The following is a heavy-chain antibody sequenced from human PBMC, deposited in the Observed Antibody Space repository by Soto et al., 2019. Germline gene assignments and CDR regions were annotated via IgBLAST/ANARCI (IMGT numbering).Heavy chain of an antibody. CDR3: SKYKRTTLFPQNY. V-gene: IGHV3-23*01. D-gene: IGHD1-1*01. J-gene: IGHJ4*02. CDR1: GFTFTTYA. CDR2: ISGSGGST. Sequence: EVKLLESGGDLVQPGGCLRLSCAASGFTFTTYAMTWVRQAPGKGLEWVSAISGSGGSTYYADSGKVWFTISRDNSNNTLYMQRNILRAEDTAVYYGSKYKRTTLFPQNYWGQGTLVTVSS.